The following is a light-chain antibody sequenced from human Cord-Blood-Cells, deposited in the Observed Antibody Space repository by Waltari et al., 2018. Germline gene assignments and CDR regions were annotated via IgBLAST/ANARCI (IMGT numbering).Light chain of an antibody. CDR3: CSYAGSYTWV. Sequence: QSALTQPRSVSASPGQSVTISCTGTSSDVGGYNYVSWYHQHPGKAPKLMIYDVSKRPSGVPDRFSGSKSGNTASLTISGLQAEDEADYYCCSYAGSYTWVFGGGTKLTVL. V-gene: IGLV2-11*01. J-gene: IGLJ3*02. CDR2: DVS. CDR1: SSDVGGYNY.